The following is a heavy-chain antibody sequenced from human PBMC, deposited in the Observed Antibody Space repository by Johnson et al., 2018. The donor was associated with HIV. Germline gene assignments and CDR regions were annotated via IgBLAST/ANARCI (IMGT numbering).Heavy chain of an antibody. Sequence: QVQLVESGGGVVQPGGSLRLSCAASGFTFSKYGMHWVRQAPGKGLEWVAFMPFYESDGYYAYFVKGRFIMSRDNSKTTVFLQMNRLRAEDTALYYCAKEWAGFGETHDTVDIWGQGTMVTVSS. CDR2: MPFYESDG. J-gene: IGHJ3*02. V-gene: IGHV3-30*02. CDR1: GFTFSKYG. CDR3: AKEWAGFGETHDTVDI. D-gene: IGHD3-10*01.